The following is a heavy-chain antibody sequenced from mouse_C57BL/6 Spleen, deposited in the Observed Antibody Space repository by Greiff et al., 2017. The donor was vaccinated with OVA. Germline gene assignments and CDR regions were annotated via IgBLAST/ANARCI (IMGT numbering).Heavy chain of an antibody. CDR1: GYTFTDYE. J-gene: IGHJ3*01. CDR3: KGLPWFAY. Sequence: VHLVESGAELVRPGASVTLSCKASGYTFTDYEMHWVKQTPVHGLEWIGAIDPETGGTAYNQKFKGKAILTADKSSSTAYMELRSLTSEDSAVYYYKGLPWFAYWGQGTLVTVSA. CDR2: IDPETGGT. V-gene: IGHV1-15*01.